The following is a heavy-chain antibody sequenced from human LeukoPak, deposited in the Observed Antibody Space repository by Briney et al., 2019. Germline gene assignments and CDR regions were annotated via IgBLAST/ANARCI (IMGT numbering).Heavy chain of an antibody. J-gene: IGHJ6*03. D-gene: IGHD3-3*01. CDR3: ARSNDFWSGPLRNYYYYMDV. Sequence: GGSLRLSCVAPEFTCNNYAMSWFRQAPGKGLEWVSVISASGGSTHYADSVKGRFTISRDNSKNTLYLQMNSLRPEDTAIYYCARSNDFWSGPLRNYYYYMDVWGKGSTVTVSS. V-gene: IGHV3-23*01. CDR2: ISASGGST. CDR1: EFTCNNYA.